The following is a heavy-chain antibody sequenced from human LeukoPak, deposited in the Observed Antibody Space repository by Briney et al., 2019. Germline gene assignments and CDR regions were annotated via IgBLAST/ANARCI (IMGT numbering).Heavy chain of an antibody. V-gene: IGHV3-48*02. CDR2: ISSSSSTI. CDR1: GFTFSSSS. J-gene: IGHJ4*02. CDR3: ARYFDS. Sequence: GGSLRLSCGVSGFTFSSSSMNWVRQAPGKGLDWVSYISSSSSTIYYADSVKGRFTISRDNGKNSLYLKMNSLRDEDTAVYYCARYFDSWGQGTLVTVSS.